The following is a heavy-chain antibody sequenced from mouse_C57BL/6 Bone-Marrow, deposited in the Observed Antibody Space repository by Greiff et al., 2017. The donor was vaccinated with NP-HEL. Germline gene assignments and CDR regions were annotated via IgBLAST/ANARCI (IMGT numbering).Heavy chain of an antibody. CDR2: IRNKANNHAT. CDR3: TRSPITTVVANFDV. D-gene: IGHD1-1*01. Sequence: EVHLVESGGGLVQPGGSMKLSCAASGFTFSDAWMDWVRQSPEKGLEWVAEIRNKANNHATYYAESVKGRFTISRDDSKSSVYLQMNSLRAEDTGIYYCTRSPITTVVANFDVWGTGTTVTVSS. CDR1: GFTFSDAW. J-gene: IGHJ1*03. V-gene: IGHV6-6*01.